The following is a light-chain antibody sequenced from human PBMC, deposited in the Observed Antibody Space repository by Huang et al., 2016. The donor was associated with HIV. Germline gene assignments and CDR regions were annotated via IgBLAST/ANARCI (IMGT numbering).Light chain of an antibody. Sequence: DIQMTQSPSSLSASVGDRVTITCRASQGISNSLAWYQQKPGKAPKLLLYAASRLKSGVPSRFSGRGSGTDYTLTISSLQPEDFATYYCQQYYSTPPITFGRGTRLEMK. CDR1: QGISNS. CDR2: AAS. CDR3: QQYYSTPPIT. V-gene: IGKV1-NL1*01. J-gene: IGKJ5*01.